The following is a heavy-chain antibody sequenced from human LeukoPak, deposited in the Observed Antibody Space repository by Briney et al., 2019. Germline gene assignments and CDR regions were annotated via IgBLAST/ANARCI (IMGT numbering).Heavy chain of an antibody. J-gene: IGHJ4*02. Sequence: SETLSLTCTVSGASIGSYYWSWIRQPPGKGLEWIGYISNSGNTNHNPSLKSRGTISVDKSRNQFSLDLSSVTAADTAVYYCARVPAFFYGDYWTSSNSFDYWGQGTLVAVSS. V-gene: IGHV4-59*12. CDR2: ISNSGNT. CDR3: ARVPAFFYGDYWTSSNSFDY. D-gene: IGHD4-17*01. CDR1: GASIGSYY.